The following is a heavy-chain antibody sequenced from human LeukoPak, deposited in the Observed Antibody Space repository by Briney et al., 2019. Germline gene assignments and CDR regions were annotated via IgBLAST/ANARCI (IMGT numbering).Heavy chain of an antibody. J-gene: IGHJ4*02. CDR1: GYSISSGYY. V-gene: IGHV4-38-2*02. Sequence: SETLSLTCTVSGYSISSGYYWGWIRQPPGKGLEWIGIIYHSGSTYYNPSLKSRVSISVDTSKNQSSLRLGSVTAADTAVYYCARLGRLGYWGQGTLVSVSS. CDR2: IYHSGST. D-gene: IGHD1-26*01. CDR3: ARLGRLGY.